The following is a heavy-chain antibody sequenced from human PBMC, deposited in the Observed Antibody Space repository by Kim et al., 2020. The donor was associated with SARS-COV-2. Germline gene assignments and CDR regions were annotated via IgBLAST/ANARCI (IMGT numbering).Heavy chain of an antibody. Sequence: SETLSLTCNVSGGSITSSSYYWGWIRQPPGKGLEWIGSIYYSGATYYNPALKSRVTMSLDTSKNQFSLNLTSVTAADTAVYYCVSDDSRGYYTLDHWGQGTPFTVAS. J-gene: IGHJ4*02. V-gene: IGHV4-39*07. CDR3: VSDDSRGYYTLDH. CDR2: IYYSGAT. D-gene: IGHD3-22*01. CDR1: GGSITSSSYY.